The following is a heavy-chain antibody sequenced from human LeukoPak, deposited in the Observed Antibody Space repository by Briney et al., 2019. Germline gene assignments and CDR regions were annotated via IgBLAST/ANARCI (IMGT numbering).Heavy chain of an antibody. CDR1: GNTFTGFY. Sequence: ASVKVSCKASGNTFTGFYMHWVRQAPGQGLEWMGWINPNNGGANYAQKFQGRVTMTRDTSISTAYMELRRLRSDDTAVYYCARSPPRTYASIYWFDPWGQGTLVTVSS. CDR3: ARSPPRTYASIYWFDP. CDR2: INPNNGGA. D-gene: IGHD2/OR15-2a*01. V-gene: IGHV1-2*02. J-gene: IGHJ5*02.